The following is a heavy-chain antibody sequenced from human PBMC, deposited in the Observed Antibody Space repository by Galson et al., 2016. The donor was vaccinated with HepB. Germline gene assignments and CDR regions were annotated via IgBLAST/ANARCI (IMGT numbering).Heavy chain of an antibody. CDR2: VYWDDDK. Sequence: PALVKPTQTLTLTCSFSGFSLATSGLGVGWIRQTPGKALEWLALVYWDDDKRYTASLKTRLSITKDTSTNQVVLTLTDVNPDDTGRYYCARRREGSLSNWFYPWGQGILVTVSS. D-gene: IGHD1-26*01. CDR1: GFSLATSGLG. J-gene: IGHJ5*02. V-gene: IGHV2-5*02. CDR3: ARRREGSLSNWFYP.